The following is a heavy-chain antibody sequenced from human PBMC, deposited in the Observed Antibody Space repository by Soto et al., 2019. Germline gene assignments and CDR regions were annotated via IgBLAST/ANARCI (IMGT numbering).Heavy chain of an antibody. Sequence: ASVKVSCKASGGTFSSYAISWVRQAPGQGLEWMGGIIPIFGTANYAQKFQGRVTITADKSTSTAYMELSSLRSEDTAVYYCARDNDSPPRGYSSSYGMDVWGQGTTVTVSS. J-gene: IGHJ6*02. D-gene: IGHD6-13*01. CDR2: IIPIFGTA. V-gene: IGHV1-69*06. CDR3: ARDNDSPPRGYSSSYGMDV. CDR1: GGTFSSYA.